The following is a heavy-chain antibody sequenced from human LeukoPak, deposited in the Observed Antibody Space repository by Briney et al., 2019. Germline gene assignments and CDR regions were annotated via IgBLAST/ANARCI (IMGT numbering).Heavy chain of an antibody. CDR1: GFTFSTYA. J-gene: IGHJ4*02. CDR2: ITGSGDRT. CDR3: AKGPRSSSWYHFDN. D-gene: IGHD6-13*01. V-gene: IGHV3-23*01. Sequence: GGSLRLSCAASGFTFSTYAMSWVRVRQAPGKGLEWVSTITGSGDRTYYTDSVKGWFTISRDNSKNTLYLQMNSLRAEDTAVFYCAKGPRSSSWYHFDNWGQGTLVTVSS.